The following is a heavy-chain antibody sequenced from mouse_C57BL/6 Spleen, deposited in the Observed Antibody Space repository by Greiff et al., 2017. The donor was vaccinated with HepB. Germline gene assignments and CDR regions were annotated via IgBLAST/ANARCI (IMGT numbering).Heavy chain of an antibody. CDR2: INYDGSST. CDR1: GFTFSDYY. V-gene: IGHV5-16*01. CDR3: AREIYYGNYGAMDY. Sequence: EVKLVESEGGLVQPGSSMKLSCTASGFTFSDYYMAWVRQVPEKGLEWVANINYDGSSTYYLDSLKSRFIISRDNAKNILYLQMSSLKSEDTATYYCAREIYYGNYGAMDYWGQGTSVTVSS. D-gene: IGHD2-1*01. J-gene: IGHJ4*01.